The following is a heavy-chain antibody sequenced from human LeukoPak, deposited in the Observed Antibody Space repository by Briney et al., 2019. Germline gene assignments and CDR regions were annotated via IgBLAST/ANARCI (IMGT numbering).Heavy chain of an antibody. CDR2: IIPIFGTA. CDR3: ARDYYGSGLSAFDI. CDR1: GGTFISYA. D-gene: IGHD3-10*01. J-gene: IGHJ3*02. Sequence: ASVKVSFKASGGTFISYAISWVRQAPGQGREWMGGIIPIFGTANYAQKFQGRVTITADESTSTAYMELSSLRSEDTAVYYCARDYYGSGLSAFDIWGQGTMVTVSS. V-gene: IGHV1-69*01.